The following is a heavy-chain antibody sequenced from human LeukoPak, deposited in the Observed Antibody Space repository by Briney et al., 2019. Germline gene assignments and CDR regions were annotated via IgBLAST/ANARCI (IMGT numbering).Heavy chain of an antibody. CDR3: ARDSRRYYDFWSGYYAFDY. CDR1: GFTFSSYA. CDR2: ISYDGSNK. Sequence: GGSLRLSCAASGFTFSSYAMHWVRQAPGKGLEWVAVISYDGSNKYYADSVKGRFTISRDNSKNTLYLQMNSLRAEDTAVYYCARDSRRYYDFWSGYYAFDYWGQGTLVTVSS. V-gene: IGHV3-30-3*01. J-gene: IGHJ4*02. D-gene: IGHD3-3*01.